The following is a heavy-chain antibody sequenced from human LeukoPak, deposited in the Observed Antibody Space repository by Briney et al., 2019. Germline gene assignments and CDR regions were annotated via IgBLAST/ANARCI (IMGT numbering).Heavy chain of an antibody. V-gene: IGHV3-23*01. CDR3: AKRAAYSSSWHNWFDP. CDR2: ISGSGGST. J-gene: IGHJ5*02. D-gene: IGHD6-13*01. CDR1: GFTFSSYA. Sequence: GGSLRLSCAASGFTFSSYAMSWVRQAPEKGLEWVSAISGSGGSTYYADSVKGRFTISRGNSKNTLCLQMNSLRAEDTAVYYCAKRAAYSSSWHNWFDPWGQGTLVTVSS.